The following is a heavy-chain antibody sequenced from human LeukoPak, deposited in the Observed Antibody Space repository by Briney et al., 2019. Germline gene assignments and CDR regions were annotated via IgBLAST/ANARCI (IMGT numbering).Heavy chain of an antibody. CDR2: IYHSGST. CDR3: ARGGPALYFYYMDV. D-gene: IGHD3-3*02. V-gene: IGHV4-38-2*02. CDR1: GYSISSGYY. J-gene: IGHJ6*03. Sequence: SETLSLTCTVSGYSISSGYYWGWIRPPPGKGLEWIGSIYHSGSTYYNPSLKSRVTISVDTSKNQFSLMVRSVSAADTAVYYCARGGPALYFYYMDVWGKGTTVTI.